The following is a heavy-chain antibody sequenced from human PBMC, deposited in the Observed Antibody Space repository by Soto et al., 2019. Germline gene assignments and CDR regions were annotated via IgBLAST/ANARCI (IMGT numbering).Heavy chain of an antibody. Sequence: SETLSLTCTVSGGSISSSSYYWGWIRQPPGKGLEWIGSIYYSGSTYYNPSLKSRVTISVDTSKNQFSLKLSSVTAADTAVYYCARGEVRRGMDVWGQGTTVTVSS. J-gene: IGHJ6*02. D-gene: IGHD3-10*01. CDR2: IYYSGST. V-gene: IGHV4-39*01. CDR1: GGSISSSSYY. CDR3: ARGEVRRGMDV.